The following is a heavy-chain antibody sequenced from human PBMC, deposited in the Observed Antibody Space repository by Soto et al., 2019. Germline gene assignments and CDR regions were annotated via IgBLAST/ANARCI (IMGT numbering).Heavy chain of an antibody. CDR2: ISAYNGHT. D-gene: IGHD1-26*01. CDR3: ARDRGSYALDY. V-gene: IGHV1-18*01. CDR1: GYTFTSYG. Sequence: QVQLVQSGAEMKKPGASVKVSCKASGYTFTSYGVCWVRQAPGQGLEWMGWISAYNGHTNYAQKLEGRVTKTTDTSTRTAYMALRSLRSDDTAVYYGARDRGSYALDYWGQGTLVTVSS. J-gene: IGHJ4*02.